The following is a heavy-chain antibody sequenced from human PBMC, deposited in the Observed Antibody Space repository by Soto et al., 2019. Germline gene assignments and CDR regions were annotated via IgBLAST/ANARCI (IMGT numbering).Heavy chain of an antibody. Sequence: QLQLQESGPGLVKPSQTLSLTCTVSGGSISSDDYYWTWIRQPPGEGLEWIGYIYYSGRTHYNPSLESRLTISIDTSKNQCSLNLSSVTAADTAVYYCASALSNSPAYLDAWGQGTLVTVSS. CDR2: IYYSGRT. J-gene: IGHJ4*02. V-gene: IGHV4-30-4*01. CDR1: GGSISSDDYY. CDR3: ASALSNSPAYLDA. D-gene: IGHD6-6*01.